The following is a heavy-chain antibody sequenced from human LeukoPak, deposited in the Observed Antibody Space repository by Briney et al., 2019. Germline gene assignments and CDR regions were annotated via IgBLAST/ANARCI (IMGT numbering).Heavy chain of an antibody. CDR1: GVTFSSYS. Sequence: GGSLRLSCAASGVTFSSYSMNWVRQAPGKGLEWVSYISSSSSTIYYADSVKGRFTISRDNAKNSLYLQMNSLRAEDTAVYYCASHTYSSGWYDPWGQGTLVTVSS. CDR2: ISSSSSTI. CDR3: ASHTYSSGWYDP. J-gene: IGHJ5*02. D-gene: IGHD6-19*01. V-gene: IGHV3-48*04.